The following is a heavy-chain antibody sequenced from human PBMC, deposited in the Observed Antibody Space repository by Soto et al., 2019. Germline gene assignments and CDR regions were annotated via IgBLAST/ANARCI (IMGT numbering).Heavy chain of an antibody. Sequence: QVQLMQSGAEVKKPGSSVKVSCKASGGTFSTSAISWVRQAPGEGLEWVGGIMPVFATPDYAQKFQGRVTISAHESTTTAYLELTSLTTDDPAVYYCARSKDRQQLGGNYCYILDVWGQGTAITVSS. V-gene: IGHV1-69*12. D-gene: IGHD3-3*02. J-gene: IGHJ6*02. CDR1: GGTFSTSA. CDR2: IMPVFATP. CDR3: ARSKDRQQLGGNYCYILDV.